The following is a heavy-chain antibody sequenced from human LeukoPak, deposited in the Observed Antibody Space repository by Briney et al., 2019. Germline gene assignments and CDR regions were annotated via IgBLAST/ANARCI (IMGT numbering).Heavy chain of an antibody. Sequence: GGSLRHSCEASGFTFDDYAMHWVRQAPGKGLEWVSGVSWNSGSIGYADSVKGRFTISRDNAKSSLNLQMNSLRAEDSALYYCAKGREYQLRDAFDIWGQGTTVIVSS. CDR1: GFTFDDYA. CDR3: AKGREYQLRDAFDI. CDR2: VSWNSGSI. D-gene: IGHD2-2*01. J-gene: IGHJ3*02. V-gene: IGHV3-9*01.